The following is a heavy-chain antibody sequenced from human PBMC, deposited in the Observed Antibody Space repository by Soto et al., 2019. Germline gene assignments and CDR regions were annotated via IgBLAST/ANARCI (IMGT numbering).Heavy chain of an antibody. Sequence: EVQLVESGGGLVQPGGSLRLSCAASGFTFSSYWMHWVRQAPGKGLVWVSRINSDGSSTSYADSVKGRFTISRDNAKNTLYLQMNSLRAEDTAVYYCARLWGIWSGYAFDIWGQGTMVTVSS. CDR2: INSDGSST. D-gene: IGHD3-3*01. J-gene: IGHJ3*02. CDR3: ARLWGIWSGYAFDI. CDR1: GFTFSSYW. V-gene: IGHV3-74*01.